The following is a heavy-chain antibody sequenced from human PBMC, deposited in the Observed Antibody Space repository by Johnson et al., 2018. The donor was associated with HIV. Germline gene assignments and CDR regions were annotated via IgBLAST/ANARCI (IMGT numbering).Heavy chain of an antibody. D-gene: IGHD5-12*01. J-gene: IGHJ3*02. CDR1: GFTFSSYA. CDR2: ILYDGRNI. Sequence: QVQLVESGGGVVQPGRSLRLSCAASGFTFSSYAMHWVRQAPGKGLEWVAGILYDGRNIYYADSVKGRFTISRDSSNNTLYLQMNSLRAEDTALYYCATDIRSGYRDAAFDIWGRGTMVTVSS. CDR3: ATDIRSGYRDAAFDI. V-gene: IGHV3-30*04.